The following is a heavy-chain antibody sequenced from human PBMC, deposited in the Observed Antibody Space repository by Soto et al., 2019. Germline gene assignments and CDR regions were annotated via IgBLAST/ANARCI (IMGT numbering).Heavy chain of an antibody. CDR3: ARDIDRYELGTTVTFPDY. Sequence: SETLSLTCTVSGGSISSYYWSWIRQPAGKGLEWIGRIYTSGSTNYNPSLKSRVTMSVDTSKNQFSLKLSSVTAADTAVYYCARDIDRYELGTTVTFPDYWGQGTLVTVFS. CDR2: IYTSGST. J-gene: IGHJ4*02. V-gene: IGHV4-4*07. CDR1: GGSISSYY. D-gene: IGHD4-17*01.